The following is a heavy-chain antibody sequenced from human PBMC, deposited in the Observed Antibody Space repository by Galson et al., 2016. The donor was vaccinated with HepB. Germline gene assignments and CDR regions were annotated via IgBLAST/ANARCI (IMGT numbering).Heavy chain of an antibody. V-gene: IGHV4-59*01. CDR2: IYYSGST. J-gene: IGHJ4*02. CDR1: GGSISSYY. D-gene: IGHD6-19*01. Sequence: SETLSLTCTVSGGSISSYYWSWIRQPPGKGLEWIAYIYYSGSTNYNPSLKSRVTTSLDTSKNQFSLKLSSVTAADTAVYYCARDRAVAGTDHFDHWGQGTLVTVSS. CDR3: ARDRAVAGTDHFDH.